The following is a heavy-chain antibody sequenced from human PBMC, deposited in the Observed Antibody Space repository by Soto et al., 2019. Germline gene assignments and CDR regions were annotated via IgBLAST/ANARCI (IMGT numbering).Heavy chain of an antibody. J-gene: IGHJ4*02. CDR1: GFTFGDYA. D-gene: IGHD5-18*01. Sequence: PGGSLRLSCTASGFTFGDYAMSWVRQAPGKGLEWVGFIRSKAYGGTTEYAASVKGRFTISRDDSKSIAYLQMNSLKTEDTAVYYCTRGGEVDTAMTEIDYWGQGTLVTVSS. CDR3: TRGGEVDTAMTEIDY. V-gene: IGHV3-49*04. CDR2: IRSKAYGGTT.